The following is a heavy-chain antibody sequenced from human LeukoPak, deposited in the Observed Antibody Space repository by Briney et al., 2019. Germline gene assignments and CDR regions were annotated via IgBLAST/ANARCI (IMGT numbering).Heavy chain of an antibody. D-gene: IGHD1-26*01. V-gene: IGHV3-64D*09. CDR2: ISSNGAGT. CDR3: VKGGSEGDDH. J-gene: IGHJ4*02. Sequence: PGGSLRLSCSASGFSFSGNAMHWVRQAPGKGLEYVSAISSNGAGTYYVDSVKGRFTISRDNSKNTLYLQMSSLRLEDTALYYCVKGGSEGDDHWGQGTLVTVSS. CDR1: GFSFSGNA.